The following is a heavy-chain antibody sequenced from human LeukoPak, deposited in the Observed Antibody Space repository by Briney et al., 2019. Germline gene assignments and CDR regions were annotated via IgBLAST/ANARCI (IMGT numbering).Heavy chain of an antibody. Sequence: SETLSLTCAVYGGSFSGYYWSWIRQPPGKGLEWIGEINHSGSTNYNPSLKSRVTISVDTSKNQLSQNLSSVTAADTAVSYCARGRMRFGYVDVWGKGTTVTVSS. CDR2: INHSGST. V-gene: IGHV4-34*01. J-gene: IGHJ6*03. D-gene: IGHD3-10*01. CDR3: ARGRMRFGYVDV. CDR1: GGSFSGYY.